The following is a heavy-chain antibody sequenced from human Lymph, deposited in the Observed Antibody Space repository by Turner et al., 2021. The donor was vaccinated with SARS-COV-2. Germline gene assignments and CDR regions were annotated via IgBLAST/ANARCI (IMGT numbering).Heavy chain of an antibody. Sequence: QVQLVQSGAEVKKPGASVKVSGKAPGYTFTSYDINWVRQATGQGLEWRGWMNPNSGNTGYAQKFQGRVTMTRNTSISTAYMELSSLRSEDTAVYYCARGRYSGGGMDVWGQGTTVTVSS. CDR3: ARGRYSGGGMDV. D-gene: IGHD1-26*01. V-gene: IGHV1-8*02. J-gene: IGHJ6*02. CDR2: MNPNSGNT. CDR1: GYTFTSYD.